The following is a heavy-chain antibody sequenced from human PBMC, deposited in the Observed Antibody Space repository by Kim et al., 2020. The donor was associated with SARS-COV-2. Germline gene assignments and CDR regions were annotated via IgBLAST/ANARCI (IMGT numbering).Heavy chain of an antibody. J-gene: IGHJ4*02. CDR3: TTGLDY. CDR1: GFTFSNAW. Sequence: GGSLRLSCAASGFTFSNAWMSWVRQAPGRGLEWVGRIKSKTDGGPTDYAAPVKGRFTISRYDSKNTLYLQMHSLKTADTAEYYYTTGLDYLGQGTLVTVS. V-gene: IGHV3-15*01. CDR2: IKSKTDGGPT.